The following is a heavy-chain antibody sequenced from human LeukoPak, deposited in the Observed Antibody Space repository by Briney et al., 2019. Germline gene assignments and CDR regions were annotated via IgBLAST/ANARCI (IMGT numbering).Heavy chain of an antibody. CDR1: GGSFSGHY. J-gene: IGHJ4*02. CDR3: ARHVSYSLDY. CDR2: LNHSGAT. Sequence: SETLSLTCTVYGGSFSGHYWSWIRQPPGKGLEWIGELNHSGATNYNPSLRSRVTISVDTSKNQFSLKLSSVTAADTAVYFCARHVSYSLDYWGQGALVTVSS. V-gene: IGHV4-34*01. D-gene: IGHD1-26*01.